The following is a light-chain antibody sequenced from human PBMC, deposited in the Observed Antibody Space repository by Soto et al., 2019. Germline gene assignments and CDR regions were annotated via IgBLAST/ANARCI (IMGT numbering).Light chain of an antibody. CDR2: DGN. CDR1: SSDVGSNNV. J-gene: IGLJ2*01. Sequence: QSALTQPASVSGSPGQSITISCTATSSDVGSNNVVSWYQQHPGKAPQLMIYDGNKRPSGVSNRFSGSKSGNTASLTISGLQAEDEADYYCCSSAGSSSSVVFGGGTKVTVL. V-gene: IGLV2-23*01. CDR3: CSSAGSSSSVV.